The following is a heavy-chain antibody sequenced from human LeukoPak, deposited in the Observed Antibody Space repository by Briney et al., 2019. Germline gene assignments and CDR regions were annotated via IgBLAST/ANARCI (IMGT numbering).Heavy chain of an antibody. CDR3: ARLDGYCTSISCLNWIDP. J-gene: IGHJ5*02. CDR2: FYRSGNT. V-gene: IGHV4-38-2*02. D-gene: IGHD2-2*03. CDR1: GYSINSGYY. Sequence: PSETLSLTRTVSGYSINSGYYWGWIRQSPGKGLEWIGNFYRSGNTYYNPSLKSRVTMSVDTSKNQFSLKLSSVTAADTAVYHCARLDGYCTSISCLNWIDPWGQGTLVTVSS.